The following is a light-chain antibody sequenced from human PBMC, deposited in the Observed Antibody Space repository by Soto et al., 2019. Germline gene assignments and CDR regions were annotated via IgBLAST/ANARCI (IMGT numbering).Light chain of an antibody. Sequence: EIVISQPSSTLSGSPGDSATRVCGVSPSFSNNLAWYHQKPGQAPRVLIYGASSRATGIPDRFSGSGSGTDCTRTIGRLEREDFAVDYCQQYGSALTWTFGQRTKVDIK. CDR1: PSFSNN. V-gene: IGKV3-20*01. CDR3: QQYGSALTWT. CDR2: GAS. J-gene: IGKJ1*01.